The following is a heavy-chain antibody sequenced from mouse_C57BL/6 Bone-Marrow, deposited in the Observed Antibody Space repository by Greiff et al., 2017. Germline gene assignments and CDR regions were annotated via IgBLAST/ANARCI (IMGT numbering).Heavy chain of an antibody. CDR3: ASYGNYSFDY. D-gene: IGHD2-1*01. CDR2: IWAGGST. CDR1: GFSLTSYG. Sequence: VQLQESGPGLVAPSQCLSITCTVSGFSLTSYGVHWVRQPPGKGLEWLGVIWAGGSTSYNSALMSRLSISKDNSKSQVILKMNSLQTDDTAMYYCASYGNYSFDYWGQGTTLTVSS. J-gene: IGHJ2*01. V-gene: IGHV2-9*02.